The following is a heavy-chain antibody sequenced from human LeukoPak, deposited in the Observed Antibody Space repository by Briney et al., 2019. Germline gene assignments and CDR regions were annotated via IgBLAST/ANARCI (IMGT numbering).Heavy chain of an antibody. CDR2: ISGSGGST. J-gene: IGHJ4*02. V-gene: IGHV3-23*01. D-gene: IGHD4-17*01. Sequence: GGSLRLSCAASGFTFRNYGMSWVRQAPGKGLKWVSAISGSGGSTYYADSVKGRFTISRDNSKNTLYQQMNSLRAEDSAVYYCAKDLWPYGDYPLGGYWGQGTLVTVSS. CDR1: GFTFRNYG. CDR3: AKDLWPYGDYPLGGY.